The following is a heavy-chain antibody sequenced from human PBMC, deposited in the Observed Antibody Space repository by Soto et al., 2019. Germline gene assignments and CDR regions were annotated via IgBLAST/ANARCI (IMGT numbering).Heavy chain of an antibody. V-gene: IGHV3-33*01. D-gene: IGHD4-17*01. Sequence: GGSLRLSCVASGFIFCSYGMHWVRQAPGKGLEWVAIWYDGTNKYYADSVKGRFTISRDNSKNSLYLQMNSLRAEDTAVYYCVIDGDVFDYWGQGTLVTVSS. CDR1: GFIFCSYG. CDR3: VIDGDVFDY. J-gene: IGHJ4*02. CDR2: WYDGTNK.